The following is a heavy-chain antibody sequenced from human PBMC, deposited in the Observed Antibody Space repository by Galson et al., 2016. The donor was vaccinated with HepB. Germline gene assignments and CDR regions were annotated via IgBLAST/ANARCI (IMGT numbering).Heavy chain of an antibody. CDR2: ISWNSNSV. D-gene: IGHD6-13*01. CDR1: GFTFEDYG. CDR3: AKNGVYGGTWYPAYGMDV. J-gene: IGHJ6*02. Sequence: SLRLSCAASGFTFEDYGMHWVRQAPGKGLEWVSGISWNSNSVDYADSVKDRFTISRDNAKNSLYLQMNSLRAEDTALYYCAKNGVYGGTWYPAYGMDVWGQGTTVTVSS. V-gene: IGHV3-9*01.